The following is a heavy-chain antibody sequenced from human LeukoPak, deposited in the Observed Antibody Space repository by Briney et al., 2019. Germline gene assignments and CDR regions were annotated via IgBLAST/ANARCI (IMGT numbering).Heavy chain of an antibody. Sequence: PGGSLRLSCAASGFTVSTNYMSWVRQAQGKGLEWVSLVYSGGTTYYADSVKGRFTISRDNSKNTLYLQMNSLRAEDTAVYYCASSSWYAGDFAYWGQGTLVTVSS. J-gene: IGHJ4*02. V-gene: IGHV3-66*02. CDR2: VYSGGTT. CDR1: GFTVSTNY. D-gene: IGHD6-13*01. CDR3: ASSSWYAGDFAY.